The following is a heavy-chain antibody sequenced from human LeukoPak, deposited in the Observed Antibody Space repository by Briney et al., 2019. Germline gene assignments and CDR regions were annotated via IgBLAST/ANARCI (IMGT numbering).Heavy chain of an antibody. CDR1: GGSISTYY. J-gene: IGHJ4*02. D-gene: IGHD5-12*01. V-gene: IGHV4-59*12. Sequence: PSETLSLTCTVSGGSISTYYWSWIRQPPGKGLEWIGYIYYSGSANYNPSLKSRVTISVDTSKNQFSLNLSSVTAADTAVYYCARVAYSGYDYRGYFDYWGQGTLVTVSS. CDR2: IYYSGSA. CDR3: ARVAYSGYDYRGYFDY.